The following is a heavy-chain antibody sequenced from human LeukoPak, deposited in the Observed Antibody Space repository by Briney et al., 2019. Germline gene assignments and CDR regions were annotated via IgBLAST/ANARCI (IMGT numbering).Heavy chain of an antibody. CDR3: AREVAVSDTSPHYFDH. D-gene: IGHD6-19*01. CDR1: GDFISSGHYY. CDR2: IYISGST. J-gene: IGHJ4*02. V-gene: IGHV4-61*02. Sequence: TLSLTCTVSGDFISSGHYYWNWIRQPAGKGLEWIGRIYISGSTNYNPSLKSRVTMSVDTSKNQFSLKVTSVTAADTAVYYCAREVAVSDTSPHYFDHRGQGTLVTVSS.